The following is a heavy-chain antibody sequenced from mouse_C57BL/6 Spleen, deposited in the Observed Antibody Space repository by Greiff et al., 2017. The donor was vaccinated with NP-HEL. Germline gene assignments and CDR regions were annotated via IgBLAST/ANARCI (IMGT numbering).Heavy chain of an antibody. CDR1: GYTFTSYW. CDR2: IHPNSGST. CDR3: ARYGDTVALDY. J-gene: IGHJ2*01. D-gene: IGHD1-1*01. V-gene: IGHV1-64*01. Sequence: QVQLQQPGAELVKPGASVKLSCKASGYTFTSYWMHWVKQRPGQCLEWIGMIHPNSGSTNYNEKFKSKATLTVDKSSSTAYMQLSSLTSEDSAVYYCARYGDTVALDYWGQGTTLTVSS.